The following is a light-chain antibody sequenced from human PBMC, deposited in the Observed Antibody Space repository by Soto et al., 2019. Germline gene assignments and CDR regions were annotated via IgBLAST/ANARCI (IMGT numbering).Light chain of an antibody. J-gene: IGKJ5*01. V-gene: IGKV1-33*01. CDR2: DSS. CDR1: QDINNN. CDR3: QQFDNLPFT. Sequence: DIQMTQSRSSLSASVGDRVTIICQASQDINNNLNWYQQKPGKAPKLLIYDSSNLEIGVPSRFSGSGYGTRFSFTISSLQPEAIATYYCQQFDNLPFTFGQGTRLEIK.